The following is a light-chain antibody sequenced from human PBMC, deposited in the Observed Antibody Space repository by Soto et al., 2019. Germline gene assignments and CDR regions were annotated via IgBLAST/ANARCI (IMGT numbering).Light chain of an antibody. CDR2: STS. V-gene: IGKV1-39*01. CDR3: QQTYSTPYT. CDR1: QSIDSY. J-gene: IGKJ2*01. Sequence: DIKMTQSPSSLSASVGDRVTLTCRASQSIDSYLHWYQQKPGKAPKLLIYSTSSLQIGVPSRFSGSGSGAAFTLTISSLHPEDFATYYCQQTYSTPYTFGQGAKLEIK.